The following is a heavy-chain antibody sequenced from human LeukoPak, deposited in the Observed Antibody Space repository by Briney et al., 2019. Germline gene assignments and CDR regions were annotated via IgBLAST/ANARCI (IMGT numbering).Heavy chain of an antibody. Sequence: SETLSLTCSVSGASITSSSFYWGWIRQPPGKGLEWIGSIYYTGSADYNPSLKSRVTISVDTSKNQFSLKLTSVTAADAAVYYCARHRYCNSSSCYAFDYWGQGTLVTVSS. D-gene: IGHD2-2*01. CDR1: GASITSSSFY. CDR2: IYYTGSA. J-gene: IGHJ4*02. V-gene: IGHV4-39*01. CDR3: ARHRYCNSSSCYAFDY.